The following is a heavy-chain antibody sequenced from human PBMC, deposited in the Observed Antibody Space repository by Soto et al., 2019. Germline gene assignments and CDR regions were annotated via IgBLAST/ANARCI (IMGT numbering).Heavy chain of an antibody. CDR2: ISAYNGNT. V-gene: IGHV1-18*01. D-gene: IGHD3-3*01. Sequence: ASVKVSCKASGYTFTNFGITWVRQAPGQGLEWMGWISAYNGNTNYAQKLQGRVTMTTDTSTSTAYMEISGLTFEDTAFYYCAVSLYGVVLHYYYRMDVWGPGTSVTVSS. J-gene: IGHJ6*02. CDR1: GYTFTNFG. CDR3: AVSLYGVVLHYYYRMDV.